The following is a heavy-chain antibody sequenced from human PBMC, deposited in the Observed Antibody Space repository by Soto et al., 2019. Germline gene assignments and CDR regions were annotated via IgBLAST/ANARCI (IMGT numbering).Heavy chain of an antibody. V-gene: IGHV1-69*04. D-gene: IGHD6-6*01. CDR1: GGTFSSYT. CDR3: ARDSGGDGSSETYDY. CDR2: IIPILGIA. Sequence: AXVKVSCKASGGTFSSYTISWVRQAPGQGLEWMGRIIPILGIANYAQKFQGRVTITADKSTSTAYMELSSLRSEDTAVYYCARDSGGDGSSETYDYWGQGTLVTVSS. J-gene: IGHJ4*02.